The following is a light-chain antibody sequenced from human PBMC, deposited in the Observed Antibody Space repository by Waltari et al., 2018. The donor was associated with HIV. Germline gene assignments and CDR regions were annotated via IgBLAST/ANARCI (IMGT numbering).Light chain of an antibody. CDR2: GAS. J-gene: IGKJ2*01. CDR1: QSVASDY. Sequence: IVLTQSPGALSLSPGERATLSCRASQSVASDYLAWLQQTPGQAPRLLIYGASSRATGVPDRFSGSGSETDFALTISRLEPEDSAVYYWQRYAYEGYTFGQGTKLEI. V-gene: IGKV3-20*01. CDR3: QRYAYEGYT.